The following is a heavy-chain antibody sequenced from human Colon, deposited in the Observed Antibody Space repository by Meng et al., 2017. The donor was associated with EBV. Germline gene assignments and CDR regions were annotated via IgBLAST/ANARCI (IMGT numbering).Heavy chain of an antibody. Sequence: QVQRPGSGPGLLKPAGTLALTCAVSGGSISSSHWWTWVRQPPGKGLEWIGEVYHTGSTKYNPSLKSRLTISVDKSKNQFSLNLTSVTAADTAVYYCARVWQSLTAFFDSWGQGTLVTVSS. CDR1: GGSISSSHW. D-gene: IGHD2-21*01. J-gene: IGHJ4*02. CDR2: VYHTGST. V-gene: IGHV4-4*02. CDR3: ARVWQSLTAFFDS.